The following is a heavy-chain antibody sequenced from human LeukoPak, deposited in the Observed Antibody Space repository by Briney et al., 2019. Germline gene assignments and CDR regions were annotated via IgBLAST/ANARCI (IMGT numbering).Heavy chain of an antibody. CDR1: GFTFSTCT. Sequence: GGSLRLSCAASGFTFSTCTMNWVRQAPGKGLEWVSSISSSSSYIYYVDSVKGRFTISRDNAKNSLYLQMNSLRAEDTAVYYCARNTPDIFLEGWGRGTLVTVSS. D-gene: IGHD3-9*01. V-gene: IGHV3-21*01. J-gene: IGHJ4*02. CDR3: ARNTPDIFLEG. CDR2: ISSSSSYI.